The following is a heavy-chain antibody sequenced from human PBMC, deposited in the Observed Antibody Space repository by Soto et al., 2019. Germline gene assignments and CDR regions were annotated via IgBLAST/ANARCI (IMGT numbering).Heavy chain of an antibody. CDR1: GYTFTSYG. J-gene: IGHJ6*02. Sequence: GXSVKVSWKASGYTFTSYGISWVRQAPGQGLEWVGWISAYNGNTNYAQKLQGRVTMTTDTSTSTAYMELRSLRSDDTAVYYCARDGITMIVVVINYYYYGMDVSGHGTTVTVSS. CDR2: ISAYNGNT. D-gene: IGHD3-22*01. V-gene: IGHV1-18*01. CDR3: ARDGITMIVVVINYYYYGMDV.